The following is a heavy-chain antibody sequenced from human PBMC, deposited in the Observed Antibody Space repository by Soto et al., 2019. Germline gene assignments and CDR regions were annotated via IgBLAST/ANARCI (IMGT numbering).Heavy chain of an antibody. CDR3: ARDISGYYYGMDV. CDR2: INHSGST. CDR1: GGSFSGYF. J-gene: IGHJ6*02. Sequence: PSETLSLTCAVYGGSFSGYFWSWIRQPPGKVLEWIGEINHSGSTKYNPSLKSRVTISLDTSKNQFSLNLYSVTAADTAVYYCARDISGYYYGMDVWGQGTTVT. D-gene: IGHD3-3*02. V-gene: IGHV4-34*01.